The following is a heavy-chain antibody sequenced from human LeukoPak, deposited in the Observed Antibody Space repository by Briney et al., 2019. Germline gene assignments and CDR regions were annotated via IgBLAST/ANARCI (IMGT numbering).Heavy chain of an antibody. D-gene: IGHD3-22*01. J-gene: IGHJ4*02. CDR1: GYTFTSYY. V-gene: IGHV1-46*03. Sequence: ASVKVSCKASGYTFTSYYMHWVRQAPGQGLEWMGIINPSGGITSYAQKFQGRVTMTRDTSTSTVYMELSSLRSEDTAVYYCARASDSSGYYAPQHYFDYWGQGTLVTVSS. CDR3: ARASDSSGYYAPQHYFDY. CDR2: INPSGGIT.